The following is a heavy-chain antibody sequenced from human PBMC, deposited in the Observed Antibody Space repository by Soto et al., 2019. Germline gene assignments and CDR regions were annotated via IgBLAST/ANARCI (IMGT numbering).Heavy chain of an antibody. V-gene: IGHV4-34*01. J-gene: IGHJ4*01. CDR1: GGSFRDNY. CDR3: AATLCFGTQAEI. D-gene: IGHD3-10*01. CDR2: ISPSGTT. Sequence: QVQLQQWGAGLLKPSETLSLSCAVSGGSFRDNYWTWFRQPPGKGLVWIGEISPSGTTKYTPSLQTSATISLDTSTMKLSVKVTSLTATDTSVYYWAATLCFGTQAEICGHATLVTVSS.